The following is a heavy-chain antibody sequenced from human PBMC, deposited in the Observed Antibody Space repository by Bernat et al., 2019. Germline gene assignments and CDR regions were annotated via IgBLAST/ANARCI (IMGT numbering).Heavy chain of an antibody. CDR2: ISGSGGST. CDR1: GFTFSSYA. J-gene: IGHJ4*02. V-gene: IGHV3-23*01. Sequence: EVQLLESGGGLVQPGVSLRLSCAASGFTFSSYAMSWVRQAPGKGLEWVSAISGSGGSTYYADSVKGRFTISRDNSKNTLYLQMNSLRAEDTAVYYCAKGWEYSSGWYPYYWGQGTLVTVSS. D-gene: IGHD6-19*01. CDR3: AKGWEYSSGWYPYY.